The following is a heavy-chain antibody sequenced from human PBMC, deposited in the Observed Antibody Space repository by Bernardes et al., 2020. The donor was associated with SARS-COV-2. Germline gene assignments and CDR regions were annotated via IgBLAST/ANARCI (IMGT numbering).Heavy chain of an antibody. CDR1: GFTFNSCA. CDR3: ATETCVDDDCYFDC. J-gene: IGHJ4*02. V-gene: IGHV3-23*01. D-gene: IGHD4-17*01. CDR2: ISCSADKT. Sequence: WGSLTLSCAASGFTFNSCAIYWFRHAPAPGLERVSVISCSADKTSYGDPVNGRFTISSDKSTNTLYLLMHSLSAEDTAVYHCATETCVDDDCYFDCWGQGTLVTVAS.